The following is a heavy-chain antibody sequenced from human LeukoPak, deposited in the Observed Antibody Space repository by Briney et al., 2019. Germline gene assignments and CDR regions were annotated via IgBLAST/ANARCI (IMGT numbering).Heavy chain of an antibody. D-gene: IGHD3-10*01. J-gene: IGHJ4*02. V-gene: IGHV3-23*01. Sequence: PGGSLRLSCAASGFTFNTYGMSWVRQAPGKGLEWFSGISGSGGATYYADSVKGRFTISRDDPHNTLYLQMNSLRAEDTAVYFCARGGVDYYGSGTYYLMYYFDYWGQGALVTVSS. CDR1: GFTFNTYG. CDR2: ISGSGGAT. CDR3: ARGGVDYYGSGTYYLMYYFDY.